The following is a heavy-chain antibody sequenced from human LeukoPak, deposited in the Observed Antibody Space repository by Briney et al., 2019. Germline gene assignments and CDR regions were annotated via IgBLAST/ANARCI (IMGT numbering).Heavy chain of an antibody. Sequence: TGGSLRLSCAASGFTVSSNYMSWVRQAPGKGLEWVSVIYSGGSTYYADSVKGRFTISRDNSKNTLYLQMNSLRAEDTAVYYCARDAGWNYVFDYWGQGTLVTVSS. D-gene: IGHD1-7*01. CDR3: ARDAGWNYVFDY. CDR1: GFTVSSNY. V-gene: IGHV3-66*01. J-gene: IGHJ4*02. CDR2: IYSGGST.